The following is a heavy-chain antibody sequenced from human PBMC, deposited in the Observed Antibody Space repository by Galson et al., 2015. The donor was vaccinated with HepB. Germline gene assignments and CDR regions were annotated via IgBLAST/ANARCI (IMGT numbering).Heavy chain of an antibody. J-gene: IGHJ4*02. CDR3: AKAPIRLFVLRFLEWRSPFDY. Sequence: SLRLSCAASGFTFSSYAMSWVRQAPGKGLEWVSAISGSGGSTYYADSVKGRFTISRDNSKNTLYLQMNSLRAEDTAVYYCAKAPIRLFVLRFLEWRSPFDYWGQGTLVTVSS. CDR2: ISGSGGST. CDR1: GFTFSSYA. V-gene: IGHV3-23*01. D-gene: IGHD3-3*01.